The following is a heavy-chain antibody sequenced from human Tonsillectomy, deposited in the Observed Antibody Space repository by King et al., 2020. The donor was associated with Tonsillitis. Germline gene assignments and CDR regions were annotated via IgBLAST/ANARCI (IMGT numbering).Heavy chain of an antibody. J-gene: IGHJ4*02. V-gene: IGHV1-2*02. CDR1: GYIFTGYY. D-gene: IGHD3-10*01. CDR3: ATDHTALMVRGVIIPQFDY. Sequence: QLVQSGAEVKKPGASVKVSCKSSGYIFTGYYMHWVRQAPGQGLEWMGWINPNSGGTNYAQKFQGRVTMTRDTSISTAYLELSRLRSDDTAVYYCATDHTALMVRGVIIPQFDYWGQGTLVTVSS. CDR2: INPNSGGT.